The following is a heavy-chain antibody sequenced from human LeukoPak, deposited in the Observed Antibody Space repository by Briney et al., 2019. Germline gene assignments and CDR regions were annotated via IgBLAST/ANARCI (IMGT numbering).Heavy chain of an antibody. D-gene: IGHD5-24*01. J-gene: IGHJ4*02. CDR1: GYSISSGYY. V-gene: IGHV4-38-2*02. CDR3: ARDRETRGFDY. CDR2: IYHSGST. Sequence: SETLSLTCAVSGYSISSGYYWGWIWQPPGKGLEWIGSIYHSGSTYYNPSLKSRVTISVDTSKNQFSLKLSSVTAADTAVYYCARDRETRGFDYWGQGTLVTVSS.